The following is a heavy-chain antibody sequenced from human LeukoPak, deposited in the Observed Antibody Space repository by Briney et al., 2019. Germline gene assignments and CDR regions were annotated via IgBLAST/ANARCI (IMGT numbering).Heavy chain of an antibody. CDR2: ISSDGIST. V-gene: IGHV3-74*01. D-gene: IGHD5-24*01. CDR3: AGSREPGRDGDY. CDR1: GFTSSTYW. Sequence: PGGSLRLSCAASGFTSSTYWMHWVRQVPGKGLVWVSRISSDGISTAYADSVKGRFTLSRDNAKNTLYLQMNSLRADDTAVYYCAGSREPGRDGDYWGQGTLVTVSS. J-gene: IGHJ4*02.